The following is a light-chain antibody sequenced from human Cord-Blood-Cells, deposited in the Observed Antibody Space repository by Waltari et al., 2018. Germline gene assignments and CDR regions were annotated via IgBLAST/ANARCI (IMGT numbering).Light chain of an antibody. V-gene: IGKV4-1*01. CDR3: QQYYSTPFT. CDR1: QSVLYSSNNKNY. Sequence: DIVMTQSPDSLAVSLGERATINCKSSQSVLYSSNNKNYLARYQQKPGQPPKLLIYWASTRESGVPDRFSRSGSGTDFTLTISSLQAEDVAVYYCQQYYSTPFTFGPGTKVDIK. CDR2: WAS. J-gene: IGKJ3*01.